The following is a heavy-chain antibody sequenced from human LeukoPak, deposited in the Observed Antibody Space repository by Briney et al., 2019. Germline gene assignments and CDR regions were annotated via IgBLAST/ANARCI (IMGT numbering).Heavy chain of an antibody. V-gene: IGHV3-48*01. CDR2: INSGSST. J-gene: IGHJ4*02. CDR1: GFTFSSYT. Sequence: PGGSLRLSCVASGFTFSSYTMNWVRQAPGKGLEWVSKINSGSSTTYADSVKGRFTISRDNANNSLNLQMNSLRAEDTAVYFCAGGYCSGDNCYSAPDYWGQGTLVTVSS. CDR3: AGGYCSGDNCYSAPDY. D-gene: IGHD2-15*01.